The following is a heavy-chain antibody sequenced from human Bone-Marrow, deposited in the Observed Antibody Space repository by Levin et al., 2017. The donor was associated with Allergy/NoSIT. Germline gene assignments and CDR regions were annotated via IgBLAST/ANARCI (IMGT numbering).Heavy chain of an antibody. J-gene: IGHJ6*02. D-gene: IGHD3-10*01. CDR2: INPNSGGT. Sequence: ASVKVSCKASGYTFTGYYMHWVRQAPGQGLEWMGWINPNSGGTNYAQKFQGRVTMTRDTSISTAYMELSRLRSDDTAVYYCARDGPLLWFGELLRNYGMDVWGQGTTVTVSS. CDR1: GYTFTGYY. V-gene: IGHV1-2*02. CDR3: ARDGPLLWFGELLRNYGMDV.